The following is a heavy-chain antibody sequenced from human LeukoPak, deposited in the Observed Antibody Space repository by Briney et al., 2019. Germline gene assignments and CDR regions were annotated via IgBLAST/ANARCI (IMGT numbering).Heavy chain of an antibody. J-gene: IGHJ5*02. V-gene: IGHV4-34*01. CDR2: INHSGST. D-gene: IGHD3-16*01. Sequence: PSETLSLTCAVYGGSLSGYYWSWIRQPPGKGLEWIGEINHSGSTNYNPSLKSRVTISVDTSKNKFSLKLSSVTAADTAVYYCARDRGRGKSWFDPWGQGTLVTVSS. CDR1: GGSLSGYY. CDR3: ARDRGRGKSWFDP.